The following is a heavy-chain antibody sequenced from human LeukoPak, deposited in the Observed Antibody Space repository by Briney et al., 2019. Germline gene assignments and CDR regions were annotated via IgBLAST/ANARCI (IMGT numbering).Heavy chain of an antibody. Sequence: SETLSPTCTVSGGSISSSGHYWGWIRQPPGKGLEWIGSIYYNGNTYYNPSLKSRVTIFVDTSKNQFPLKLTSVTAADTAVYYCARAHYEDVWGSYRTDPNYFDYWGQGTLVTVSS. V-gene: IGHV4-39*01. CDR3: ARAHYEDVWGSYRTDPNYFDY. D-gene: IGHD3-16*02. CDR1: GGSISSSGHY. CDR2: IYYNGNT. J-gene: IGHJ4*02.